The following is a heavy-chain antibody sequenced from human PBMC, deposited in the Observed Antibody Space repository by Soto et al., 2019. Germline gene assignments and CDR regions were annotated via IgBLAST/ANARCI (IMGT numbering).Heavy chain of an antibody. Sequence: QVQLVQSGAEVKKPGSSVKVSCKASGGTFSSYTIRWVRQAPGQGLEWMGRIIPILGIANYAQKFQGRVTITADKSTSTAYMELSSLRSEDTGVYYCASQSLHFTPFDYWGQGTLVTVSS. J-gene: IGHJ4*02. D-gene: IGHD3-3*02. CDR3: ASQSLHFTPFDY. V-gene: IGHV1-69*02. CDR1: GGTFSSYT. CDR2: IIPILGIA.